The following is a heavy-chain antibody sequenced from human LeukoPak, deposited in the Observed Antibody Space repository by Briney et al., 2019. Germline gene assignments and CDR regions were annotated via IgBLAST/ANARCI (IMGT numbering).Heavy chain of an antibody. V-gene: IGHV3-23*01. J-gene: IGHJ4*02. CDR3: AKRGYYYDSSGYYYFDY. CDR1: GFTFSSYA. CDR2: ISGSGGST. D-gene: IGHD3-22*01. Sequence: GGSLRLSCAASGFTFSSYAMSWVRQTPRKELEWVSAISGSGGSTYSADSVKARFTISRDNSKNTRYLQMNSLRAEDTAVYYCAKRGYYYDSSGYYYFDYWGQGTLVTVSS.